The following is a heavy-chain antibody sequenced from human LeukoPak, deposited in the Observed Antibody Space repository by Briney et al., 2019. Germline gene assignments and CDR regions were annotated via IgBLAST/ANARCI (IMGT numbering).Heavy chain of an antibody. CDR2: IYTSGST. J-gene: IGHJ4*02. CDR3: ARDLEYCSSTSCYPDY. Sequence: SETLSLTCTVSGGSISSYYWSWIRQPAGKGLEWIGRIYTSGSTNYNPSLKSRVTMSVDTSKNQFSLKLSSVTAADTAVYYCARDLEYCSSTSCYPDYWAREPWSPSPQ. CDR1: GGSISSYY. V-gene: IGHV4-4*07. D-gene: IGHD2-2*01.